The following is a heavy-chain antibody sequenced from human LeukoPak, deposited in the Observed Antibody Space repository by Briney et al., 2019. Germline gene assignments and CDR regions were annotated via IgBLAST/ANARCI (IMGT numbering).Heavy chain of an antibody. Sequence: ASVKVSCKASGYTFTSYDINWVRQAPGQGCEGMGWINPDSGNAGYGQKFQGRLTMTRDASISTAYMELSSLRSEDTAFYYCTRGPYAYSQHWGQGTLVTVSS. CDR3: TRGPYAYSQH. CDR1: GYTFTSYD. CDR2: INPDSGNA. J-gene: IGHJ1*01. D-gene: IGHD4-17*01. V-gene: IGHV1-8*01.